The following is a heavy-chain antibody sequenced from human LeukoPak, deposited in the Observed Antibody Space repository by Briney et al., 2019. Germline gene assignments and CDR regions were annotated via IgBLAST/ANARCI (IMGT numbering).Heavy chain of an antibody. CDR3: ASFGGYPDY. CDR1: GFTFGSYW. J-gene: IGHJ4*01. CDR2: INSGGSST. V-gene: IGHV3-74*01. Sequence: GGSLRLSCAASGFTFGSYWMHWVRHAPGKGLVWVSGINSGGSSTYYADSVKGRFIISRDNAKNTVYLQMNSLTAEDTAVYYCASFGGYPDYWGQGTLVTVSS. D-gene: IGHD3-16*02.